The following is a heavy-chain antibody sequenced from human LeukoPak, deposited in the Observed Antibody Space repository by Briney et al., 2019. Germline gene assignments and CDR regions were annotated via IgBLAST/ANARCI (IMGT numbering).Heavy chain of an antibody. V-gene: IGHV4-59*01. J-gene: IGHJ6*03. Sequence: SETLSLTCTVSGGSITYYWNWIRQPPGEGLEWIGNVYYSGGTNYNSSLKSRVTISLDTSKNQISLILSSVTAADTAVYYCAGSPGEYYYMDVWASGTTVTVSS. CDR3: AGSPGEYYYMDV. CDR1: GGSITYY. CDR2: VYYSGGT. D-gene: IGHD3-16*01.